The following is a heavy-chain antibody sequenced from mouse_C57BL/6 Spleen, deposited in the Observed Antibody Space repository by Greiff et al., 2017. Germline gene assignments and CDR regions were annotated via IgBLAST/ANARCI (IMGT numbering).Heavy chain of an antibody. D-gene: IGHD1-1*01. Sequence: VQLQQSGPELVKPGASVKISCKASGYTFTDYYMNWVKQSHGKSLEWIGDINPNNGGTSYNQKFKGKATLTVDKSSSTAYMELRSLTSEDSAVYYCARSTPSRRFDYWGQGTTLTVSS. CDR2: INPNNGGT. CDR3: ARSTPSRRFDY. V-gene: IGHV1-26*01. CDR1: GYTFTDYY. J-gene: IGHJ2*01.